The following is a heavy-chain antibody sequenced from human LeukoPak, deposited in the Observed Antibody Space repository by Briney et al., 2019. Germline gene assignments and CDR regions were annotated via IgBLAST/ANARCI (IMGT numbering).Heavy chain of an antibody. D-gene: IGHD6-19*01. CDR2: IYSGGST. Sequence: GGSLRLSCAASGFTVSSNYMSWVRQAPGKRLEWVSVIYSGGSTYYADSVKGRFTISRHNSKNTLYLQMNSLRAEDTAVYYCARSDPYSSGWYDFDYWGQGTLVTVSS. J-gene: IGHJ4*02. CDR1: GFTVSSNY. CDR3: ARSDPYSSGWYDFDY. V-gene: IGHV3-53*04.